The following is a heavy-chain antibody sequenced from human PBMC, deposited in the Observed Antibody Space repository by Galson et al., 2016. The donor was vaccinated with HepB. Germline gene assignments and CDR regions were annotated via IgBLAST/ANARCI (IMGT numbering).Heavy chain of an antibody. CDR1: GFTFSGYS. D-gene: IGHD2-2*01. V-gene: IGHV3-21*01. CDR2: ISSSSRYI. CDR3: AREGYCSSPTCYPLVY. J-gene: IGHJ4*01. Sequence: SLRLSCAASGFTFSGYSMNWVRQAPGKGLEWVSSISSSSRYIYYADSVKGRFTISRDNAKNSLSLQMNSLRAEDTAVYYCAREGYCSSPTCYPLVYWGQGTLVTVSS.